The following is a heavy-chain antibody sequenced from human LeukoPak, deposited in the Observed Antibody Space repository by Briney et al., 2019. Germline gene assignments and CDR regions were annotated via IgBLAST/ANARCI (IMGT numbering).Heavy chain of an antibody. CDR3: ARDRTYDSSGSDAFDI. V-gene: IGHV4-30-4*01. J-gene: IGHJ3*02. Sequence: SETLSLTCTVSGGSISSGDYYWRWIRQPPGKGLEWIGYIYYSGSTYYNPSLKSRVTISVDTSKNQFSLKLSSVTAADTAVYYCARDRTYDSSGSDAFDIWGQGTMVTVSS. CDR1: GGSISSGDYY. D-gene: IGHD3-22*01. CDR2: IYYSGST.